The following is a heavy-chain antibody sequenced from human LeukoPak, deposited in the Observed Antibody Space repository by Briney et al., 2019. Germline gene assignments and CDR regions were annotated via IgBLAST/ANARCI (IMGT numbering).Heavy chain of an antibody. J-gene: IGHJ3*02. Sequence: SETLSLTCAVYGGSFSGYYWSWIRQPPGKGLEWIGEINRSGSTNYNPSLKSRVTISIDTSKNQFSLKLSSATAADTAVYYCTRGIGTGYESSRDAFDMWGRGTMVTVSS. D-gene: IGHD3-22*01. CDR2: INRSGST. CDR1: GGSFSGYY. V-gene: IGHV4-34*01. CDR3: TRGIGTGYESSRDAFDM.